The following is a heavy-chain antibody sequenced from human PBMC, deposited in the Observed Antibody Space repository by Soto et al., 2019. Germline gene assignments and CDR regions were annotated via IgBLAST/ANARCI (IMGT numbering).Heavy chain of an antibody. CDR1: GYSFTSYW. V-gene: IGHV5-51*01. CDR3: ARPAAAGTSPLDY. Sequence: PGQPMKISYKGSGYSFTSYWIGWVRQMPGKGLEWMGIIYPGDSDTRYSPSFQGQVTISADKSISTAYLQWSSLKASDTAMYYCARPAAAGTSPLDYWGQGTLVTVSS. J-gene: IGHJ4*02. D-gene: IGHD6-13*01. CDR2: IYPGDSDT.